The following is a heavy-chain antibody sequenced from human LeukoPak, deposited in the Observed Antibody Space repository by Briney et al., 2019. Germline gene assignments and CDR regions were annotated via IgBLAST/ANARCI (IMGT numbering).Heavy chain of an antibody. CDR2: TSWNSGSA. D-gene: IGHD1-26*01. J-gene: IGHJ4*02. CDR3: AGFRVGATGIFDY. V-gene: IGHV3-9*01. Sequence: GGSLRLSCAASGFTLDDYAMHWVRQAPGKGLEWVSGTSWNSGSAGYADSVKGRFTISRDNAKNSLYLQMNSLRAEDTALYYCAGFRVGATGIFDYWGQGTLVTVSS. CDR1: GFTLDDYA.